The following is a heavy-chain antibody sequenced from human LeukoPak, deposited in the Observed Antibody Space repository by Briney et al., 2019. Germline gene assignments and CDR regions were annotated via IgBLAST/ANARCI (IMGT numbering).Heavy chain of an antibody. Sequence: PGGSLRLSCAASGFTFSSYAMSWVRQAPGKGLEWVSAISGSGGSTYYADSVKGRFTISRDNSKNTLYLQMNSLRAEDTAVYYCAKDRVVVVPAAQRRTGFDPWGQGTLVTVSS. CDR3: AKDRVVVVPAAQRRTGFDP. V-gene: IGHV3-23*01. CDR2: ISGSGGST. D-gene: IGHD2-2*01. CDR1: GFTFSSYA. J-gene: IGHJ5*02.